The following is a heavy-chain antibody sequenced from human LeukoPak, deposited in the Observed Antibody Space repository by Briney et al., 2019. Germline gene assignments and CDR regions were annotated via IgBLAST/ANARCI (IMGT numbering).Heavy chain of an antibody. CDR3: ASEYSSSPEMSYYYYYYGMDV. D-gene: IGHD6-6*01. CDR2: INPSGGST. V-gene: IGHV1-46*01. J-gene: IGHJ6*02. Sequence: ASVKVSCKASGYTFTSYYMRWVRQAPGQGLEWMGIINPSGGSTSYAQTFQGRVTMTRDTSTSTVYMELSSLRSEDTAVYYCASEYSSSPEMSYYYYYYGMDVWGQGTTVTVSS. CDR1: GYTFTSYY.